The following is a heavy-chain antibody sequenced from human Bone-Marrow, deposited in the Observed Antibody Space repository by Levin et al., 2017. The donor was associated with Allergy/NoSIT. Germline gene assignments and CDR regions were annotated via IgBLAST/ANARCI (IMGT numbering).Heavy chain of an antibody. Sequence: GESLKISCAASGFTFSSFSMNWVRQAPGKGLEWVSYISSVSTTIYYADSVQGRFIISRDNAKNSLYLQMNSLRDEDTAVYYCARVRRSGNYYAPFDYWGQGTLVTVSS. J-gene: IGHJ4*02. CDR2: ISSVSTTI. CDR3: ARVRRSGNYYAPFDY. CDR1: GFTFSSFS. D-gene: IGHD3-3*01. V-gene: IGHV3-48*02.